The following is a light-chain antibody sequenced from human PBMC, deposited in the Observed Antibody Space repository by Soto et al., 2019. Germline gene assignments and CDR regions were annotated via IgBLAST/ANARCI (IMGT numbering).Light chain of an antibody. V-gene: IGKV3-15*01. Sequence: EVVMTQSPATLSVSPGGGATLSCRASQSVGNKLAWYHQIPGQAPRLLIYDASTRATGIPARFSGSGSGTEFILTISSLQSEDFAFYYCQHYSDWPRTFGQGTKVEVK. J-gene: IGKJ1*01. CDR3: QHYSDWPRT. CDR2: DAS. CDR1: QSVGNK.